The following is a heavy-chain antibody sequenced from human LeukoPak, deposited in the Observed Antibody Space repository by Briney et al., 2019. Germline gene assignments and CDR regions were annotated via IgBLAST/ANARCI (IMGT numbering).Heavy chain of an antibody. D-gene: IGHD1-26*01. Sequence: ASVKVSCKASGYTFTGYHIHWVRQAPGQGLEWMGWIYPKTGGTSYAQKFQGRVTMTRDTSISTAYMELIGLRSDDTAVYYCAGPWDQVGFDPWGQGTLVSVSS. CDR1: GYTFTGYH. CDR3: AGPWDQVGFDP. J-gene: IGHJ5*02. CDR2: IYPKTGGT. V-gene: IGHV1-2*02.